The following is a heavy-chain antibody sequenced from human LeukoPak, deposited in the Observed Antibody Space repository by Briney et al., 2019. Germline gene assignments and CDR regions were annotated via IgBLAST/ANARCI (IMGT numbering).Heavy chain of an antibody. CDR2: ISWNSGSI. J-gene: IGHJ4*02. CDR1: GFTFDDYA. D-gene: IGHD1-1*01. Sequence: GRSLRLSCAASGFTFDDYAMHWVRQAPGKGLEWVSGISWNSGSIGYADSVKGRFTISRDNAKNPLYLQMNSLRAEDTALYYCAKETGYWGQGTLVTVSS. V-gene: IGHV3-9*01. CDR3: AKETGY.